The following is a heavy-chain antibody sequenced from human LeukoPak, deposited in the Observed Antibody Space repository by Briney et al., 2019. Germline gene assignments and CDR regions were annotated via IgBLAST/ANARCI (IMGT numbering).Heavy chain of an antibody. CDR3: ARYPYCSSTSCYRHFDY. V-gene: IGHV1-2*02. Sequence: ASVKVSCKASGYTFTGYYMHWVRQAPGQGLEWMGWINPNSGGTNYAQKFQGRVTMTRDTSISTAYMELSRLRSDDTAVYYCARYPYCSSTSCYRHFDYWGQGTLVTVSS. CDR2: INPNSGGT. D-gene: IGHD2-2*01. CDR1: GYTFTGYY. J-gene: IGHJ4*02.